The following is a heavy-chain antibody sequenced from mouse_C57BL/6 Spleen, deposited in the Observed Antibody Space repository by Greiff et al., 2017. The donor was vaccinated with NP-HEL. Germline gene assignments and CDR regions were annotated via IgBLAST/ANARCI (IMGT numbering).Heavy chain of an antibody. CDR3: AREGGYDGFPFDY. CDR1: GFTFSSYA. D-gene: IGHD2-3*01. V-gene: IGHV5-4*01. CDR2: ISDGGSYT. J-gene: IGHJ2*01. Sequence: EVQLVESGGGLVKPGGSLKLSCAASGFTFSSYAMSWVRQTPEKRLEWVATISDGGSYTYYPDNVKGRFTISRDNAKNNLYLQMSHLKSEDTAMYYCAREGGYDGFPFDYWGQGTTLSVSS.